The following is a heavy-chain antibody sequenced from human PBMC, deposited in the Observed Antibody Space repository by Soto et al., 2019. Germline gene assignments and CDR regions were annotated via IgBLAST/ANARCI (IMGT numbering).Heavy chain of an antibody. D-gene: IGHD4-4*01. CDR1: GFTFTISA. J-gene: IGHJ6*02. Sequence: SVKVACKSSGFTFTISAVQWVRQARGQRIEWIGWIVVGSGNTNYAQKFQERVTITRDMSTSTAYMELSSLRSEDTAVYYCAAAPRIGTTVYYYYGMDVWGQGTTVTVS. V-gene: IGHV1-58*01. CDR2: IVVGSGNT. CDR3: AAAPRIGTTVYYYYGMDV.